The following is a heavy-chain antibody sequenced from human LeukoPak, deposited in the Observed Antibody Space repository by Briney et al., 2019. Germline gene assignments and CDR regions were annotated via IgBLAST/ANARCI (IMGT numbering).Heavy chain of an antibody. Sequence: SVKVSCKASGGTFSSYAISWVRQAPGQGLEWMGGIIPIFGTANYAQKFQGRVTITADESTSTAYMELSSLRSEDTAVYYCASSGYSYGPDAFDIWGQGTMVTVSS. CDR3: ASSGYSYGPDAFDI. CDR1: GGTFSSYA. D-gene: IGHD5-18*01. J-gene: IGHJ3*02. V-gene: IGHV1-69*13. CDR2: IIPIFGTA.